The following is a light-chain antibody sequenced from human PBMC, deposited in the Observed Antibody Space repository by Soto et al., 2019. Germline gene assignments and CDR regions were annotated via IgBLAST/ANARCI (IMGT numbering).Light chain of an antibody. CDR2: SNN. V-gene: IGLV1-47*02. J-gene: IGLJ2*01. CDR3: AAWDDSLSGPV. Sequence: QSVLTQPPSASGTPGQRVTISCSGSSSNIGSNYVYWYQQLPGTAPKLLIYSNNQRPSGVPDRFSGSKSGTSASLAISGLXSEDEADYYCAAWDDSLSGPVFGGGTKVTVL. CDR1: SSNIGSNY.